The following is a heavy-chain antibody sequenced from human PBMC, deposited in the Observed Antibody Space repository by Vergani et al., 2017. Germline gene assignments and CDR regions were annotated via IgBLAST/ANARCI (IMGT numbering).Heavy chain of an antibody. D-gene: IGHD2-21*01. V-gene: IGHV3-30*03. J-gene: IGHJ1*01. Sequence: QVHLVESGGGVLQPGRSLRLSCVVSGFTSRYYGMRWVRQAPGKGLERGAVISYDGTQKYYADTMKGRFTISRDNSKSTLYLQMNSLRTNDTTVYYCATKCCGTPGYQIDYFSEWGQGTLVTVSS. CDR2: ISYDGTQK. CDR3: ATKCCGTPGYQIDYFSE. CDR1: GFTSRYYG.